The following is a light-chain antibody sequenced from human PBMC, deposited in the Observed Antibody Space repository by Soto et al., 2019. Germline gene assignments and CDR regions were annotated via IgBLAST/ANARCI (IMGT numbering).Light chain of an antibody. CDR2: GAS. CDR1: QSISSSY. CDR3: QQYASSPYT. Sequence: EIVLTQSPVTLSLSPGERATLSCRASQSISSSYLAWYQQKPGQAPRLLIYGASRRATGIPDRFSGRESGTDFTLTITTLEPEDSAVYFCQQYASSPYTFGQGTRLEIK. J-gene: IGKJ5*01. V-gene: IGKV3-20*01.